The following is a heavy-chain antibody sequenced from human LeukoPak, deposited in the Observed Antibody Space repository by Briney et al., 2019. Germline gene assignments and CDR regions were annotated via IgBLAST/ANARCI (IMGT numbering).Heavy chain of an antibody. CDR2: ISSNSRTI. Sequence: GGSLRLSCAASGFTFSSYGMHWVRQAPGKGLEWVSYISSNSRTIYYADSVKGRFTISRDNAKNSLYLQMNSLRAEDTAVYYCARDHTNTRQNYWGQGTLVTVSS. J-gene: IGHJ4*02. CDR1: GFTFSSYG. CDR3: ARDHTNTRQNY. D-gene: IGHD2-2*01. V-gene: IGHV3-48*01.